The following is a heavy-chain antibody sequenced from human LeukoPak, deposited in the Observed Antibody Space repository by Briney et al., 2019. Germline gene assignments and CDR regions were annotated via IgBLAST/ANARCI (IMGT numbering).Heavy chain of an antibody. D-gene: IGHD3-9*01. CDR3: ARARSAVRDTFDY. V-gene: IGHV1-69*13. Sequence: ASVKVSCKGSGGTFTSYAISWVRQAPGQGLEWMGGIIPIFGTANYAQKFQGTLTITAVESTSTAYMELSSLRSEDTAVYYCARARSAVRDTFDYWGQGTLVTVSS. CDR2: IIPIFGTA. CDR1: GGTFTSYA. J-gene: IGHJ4*02.